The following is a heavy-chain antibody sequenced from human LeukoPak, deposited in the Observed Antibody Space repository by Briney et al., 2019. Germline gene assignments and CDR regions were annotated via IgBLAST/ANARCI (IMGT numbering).Heavy chain of an antibody. CDR1: GFTLSTYW. CDR3: ARAPSEIGGYFRH. J-gene: IGHJ1*01. Sequence: SGGSLRLSCAVSGFTLSTYWIQWVRQAPGKGLVWVSRIKSDGSTNYADSVKGRFTISRDNAKNTVSLQMNSLRPEDTGVYYCARAPSEIGGYFRHWGQGTLVTVSS. D-gene: IGHD2-15*01. CDR2: IKSDGST. V-gene: IGHV3-74*01.